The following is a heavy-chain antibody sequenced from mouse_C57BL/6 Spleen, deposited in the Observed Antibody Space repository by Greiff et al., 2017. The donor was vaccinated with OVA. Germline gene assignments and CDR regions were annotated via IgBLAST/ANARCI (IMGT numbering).Heavy chain of an antibody. J-gene: IGHJ1*03. CDR1: GYTFTSYD. Sequence: VQLQQSGPELVKPGASVKLSCKASGYTFTSYDINWVKQRPGQGLEWIGWIYPRDGSTKYNEKFKGKATLTVDTSSSTAYMELHSLTSEDSAVYFWATYYYGSSYDWYFDVWGTGTTVTVSS. V-gene: IGHV1-85*01. CDR3: ATYYYGSSYDWYFDV. CDR2: IYPRDGST. D-gene: IGHD1-1*01.